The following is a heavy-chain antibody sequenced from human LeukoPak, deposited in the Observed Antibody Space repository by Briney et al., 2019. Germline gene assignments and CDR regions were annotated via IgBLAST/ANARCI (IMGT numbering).Heavy chain of an antibody. CDR3: GTGSYGSGNYYIGGAFDL. V-gene: IGHV3-53*01. Sequence: GGSLRLSCAASGLILSSNYVNWVRQPPGKGLEWVSAIYRGGSTYYSDSVRGRFTISRDRSKNTLYLQMNSLRDEDTPVYYCGTGSYGSGNYYIGGAFDLWGQGTMVTVSS. CDR2: IYRGGST. D-gene: IGHD3-10*01. J-gene: IGHJ3*01. CDR1: GLILSSNY.